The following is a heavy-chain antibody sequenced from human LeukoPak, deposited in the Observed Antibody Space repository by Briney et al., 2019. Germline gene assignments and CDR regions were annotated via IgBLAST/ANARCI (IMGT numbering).Heavy chain of an antibody. CDR2: NKEDGTDK. V-gene: IGHV3-7*01. CDR3: VRDRGWFHFDL. Sequence: GGSLRPSCAASGFTLRTYWMTWIRQAPGKGLEWVAHNKEDGTDKSYLDSVKGRFTISRDNTKNSLFLQLNSLRAEDTAVYYCVRDRGWFHFDLWGQGTLVTVSS. D-gene: IGHD3-10*01. CDR1: GFTLRTYW. J-gene: IGHJ4*02.